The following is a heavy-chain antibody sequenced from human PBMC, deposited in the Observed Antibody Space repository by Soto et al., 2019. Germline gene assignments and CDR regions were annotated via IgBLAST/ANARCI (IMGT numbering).Heavy chain of an antibody. J-gene: IGHJ5*02. V-gene: IGHV5-10-1*01. CDR2: IDPSDSYT. D-gene: IGHD1-26*01. Sequence: EVQLVQSGAEVKKPGESLRISCRGSGYSFTTYWISWVRQMPGKGLEWMGRIDPSDSYTNYSPSFQGHVTISADKSISTADLQWSSLKASDTAMYYCARQGGPGNWFDPWGQGTLVTVPS. CDR3: ARQGGPGNWFDP. CDR1: GYSFTTYW.